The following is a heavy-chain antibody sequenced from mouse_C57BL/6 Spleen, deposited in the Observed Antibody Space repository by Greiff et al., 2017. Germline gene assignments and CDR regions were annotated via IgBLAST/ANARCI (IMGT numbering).Heavy chain of an antibody. CDR1: GYTFTSYW. CDR3: ARDYYGSSPAWFAY. V-gene: IGHV1-64*01. J-gene: IGHJ3*01. CDR2: IHPNSGST. Sequence: QVQLQQPGAELVKPGASVTLSCKASGYTFTSYWMHWVKQRPGQGLEWIGMIHPNSGSTNYNEKFKSKATLTVYKSSSTAYMQLSSLTSEDSAVYYCARDYYGSSPAWFAYWGQGTLVTVSA. D-gene: IGHD1-1*01.